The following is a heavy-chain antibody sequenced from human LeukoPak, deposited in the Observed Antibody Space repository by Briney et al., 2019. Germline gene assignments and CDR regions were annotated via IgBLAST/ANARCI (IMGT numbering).Heavy chain of an antibody. CDR1: GGSISSGDYY. D-gene: IGHD6-6*01. CDR2: IYYSGST. Sequence: SETLSLTCTVSGGSISSGDYYWSWIRQPPGKGLEWIGYIYYSGSTYYNPSLKSRVTISLDTSKNQFSLKLSAVTAADTAVYYCARVSPEEDEYMGPADYWGQGTLVTVSS. CDR3: ARVSPEEDEYMGPADY. V-gene: IGHV4-30-4*08. J-gene: IGHJ4*02.